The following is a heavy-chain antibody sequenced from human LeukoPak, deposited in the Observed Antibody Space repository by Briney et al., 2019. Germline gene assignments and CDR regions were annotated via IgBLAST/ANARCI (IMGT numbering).Heavy chain of an antibody. CDR2: IYTSGGT. J-gene: IGHJ4*02. CDR1: GDSISSYY. Sequence: SETLSLTCAVSGDSISSYYWSWIRQPPGKGLGGIGDIYTSGGTNYIPSLKGRVTISIDTSKNQFSLKLSSVTAADSAVHYCARLTRLSTSPDRYYLDYWGQGTLVTVSS. D-gene: IGHD6-6*01. CDR3: ARLTRLSTSPDRYYLDY. V-gene: IGHV4-4*09.